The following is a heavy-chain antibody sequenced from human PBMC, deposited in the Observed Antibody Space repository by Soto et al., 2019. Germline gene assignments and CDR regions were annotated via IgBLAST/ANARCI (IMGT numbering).Heavy chain of an antibody. Sequence: QVQLVQSGAEVKKPGASVKVSCKASGYTFTSYDINWVRQATGQGLEWMGWMNPNSGNTGYAQKFQGRVTMTRNTSTXTAYMELSSLRSEDTAVYYCARGERVTYYYYGMDVWGQGTTVTVSS. V-gene: IGHV1-8*01. D-gene: IGHD2-21*02. CDR2: MNPNSGNT. CDR3: ARGERVTYYYYGMDV. J-gene: IGHJ6*02. CDR1: GYTFTSYD.